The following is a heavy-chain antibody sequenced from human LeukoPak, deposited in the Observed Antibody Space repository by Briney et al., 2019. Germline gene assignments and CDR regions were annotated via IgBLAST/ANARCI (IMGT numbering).Heavy chain of an antibody. CDR1: GGSISSSNW. J-gene: IGHJ4*02. V-gene: IGHV4-4*02. CDR3: ARRGGDSSGNFDY. Sequence: ASETLSLTCAVSGGSISSSNWWSWVRQPPGKGLEWIGEIYHSGSTNYNPSLKSRVTISVDKSKNQFSLRLSSVTAADTAVYYCARRGGDSSGNFDYWGQGTLVTVSS. CDR2: IYHSGST. D-gene: IGHD3-22*01.